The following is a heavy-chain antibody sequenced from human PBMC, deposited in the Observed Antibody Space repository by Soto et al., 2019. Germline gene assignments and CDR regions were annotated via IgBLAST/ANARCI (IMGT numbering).Heavy chain of an antibody. CDR2: IYYSVCT. Sequence: QVQLQESGPGLVKPSQTLSLTCTVSAGPISSGGYYWSWLRQHPGKGLQWIGYIYYSVCTYYTPSLKRRVTISVDTSKNHFSRKLSSVTASETAVDYCAGNGDTAMVGCWYFDFWCRGTLVTVSS. D-gene: IGHD5-18*01. CDR1: AGPISSGGYY. CDR3: AGNGDTAMVGCWYFDF. V-gene: IGHV4-31*03. J-gene: IGHJ2*01.